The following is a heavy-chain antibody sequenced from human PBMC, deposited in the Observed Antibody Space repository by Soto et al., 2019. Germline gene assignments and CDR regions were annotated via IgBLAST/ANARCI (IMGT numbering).Heavy chain of an antibody. CDR1: GGSFSGYY. V-gene: IGHV4-34*01. Sequence: SETLSLTCAVYGGSFSGYYWSWIRQPPGKGLEWIGEINHSGSTNYNPSLKSRVTISVDTSKNQFSLKLSSVTAADTAVYYCARRGDYAGLWGRVFYYFDYWGQGTLVTVSS. J-gene: IGHJ4*02. CDR2: INHSGST. CDR3: ARRGDYAGLWGRVFYYFDY. D-gene: IGHD4-17*01.